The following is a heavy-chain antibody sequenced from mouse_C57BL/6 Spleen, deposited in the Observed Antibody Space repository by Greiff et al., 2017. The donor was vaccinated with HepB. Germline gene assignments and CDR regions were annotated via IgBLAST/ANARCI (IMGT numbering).Heavy chain of an antibody. Sequence: QVQLQQSGPGLVAPSQSLSITCTVSGFSLTSYGVHWVRQPPGKGLEWLVVIWSDGSTTYNSALKSRLSISKDNSKSQVFLKMNSLQTDDTAMYYCARHRDGNYWYFDVWGTGTTVTVSS. J-gene: IGHJ1*03. CDR2: IWSDGST. D-gene: IGHD2-1*01. CDR3: ARHRDGNYWYFDV. V-gene: IGHV2-6-1*01. CDR1: GFSLTSYG.